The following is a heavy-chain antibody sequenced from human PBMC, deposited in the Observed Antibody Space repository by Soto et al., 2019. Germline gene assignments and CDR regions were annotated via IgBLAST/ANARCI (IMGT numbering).Heavy chain of an antibody. Sequence: GGSLRLSCAASGFTFSSYGMHWVRQAPGKGLEWVAVISYDGSNKYYADSVKGRFTISRDNSKSTLYLQMNSLRAEDTVVYYCGKGRSYYYYYGVDVWGQGTTVTVSS. D-gene: IGHD1-26*01. CDR2: ISYDGSNK. CDR3: GKGRSYYYYYGVDV. J-gene: IGHJ6*02. CDR1: GFTFSSYG. V-gene: IGHV3-30*18.